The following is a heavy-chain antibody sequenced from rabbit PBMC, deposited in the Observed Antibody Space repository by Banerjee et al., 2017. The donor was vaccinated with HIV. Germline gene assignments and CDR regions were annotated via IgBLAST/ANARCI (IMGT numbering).Heavy chain of an antibody. J-gene: IGHJ4*01. CDR2: ISTGDGRT. V-gene: IGHV1S45*01. CDR1: GIDFSSYYM. D-gene: IGHD4-1*01. Sequence: QEQLEESGGDLVKPGASLTLTCKASGIDFSSYYMSWVRQAPGKGLEWIGCISTGDGRTYYASWVNGRFTISKTSSTTVTLQMTSLTAADTATYFCARDLAGVTGWNFGLWGPGTLVTVS. CDR3: ARDLAGVTGWNFGL.